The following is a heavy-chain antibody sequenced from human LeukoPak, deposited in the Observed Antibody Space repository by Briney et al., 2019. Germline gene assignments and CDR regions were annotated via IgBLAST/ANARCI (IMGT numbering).Heavy chain of an antibody. Sequence: SVTVSCKASGGTFSSYAISWVRQAPGQGLEWMGRIIPILGIANYAQKFQGRVTITADKSTSTAYMELSSLRSEDTAAYYCAREIAAAGTKPDYWGQGTLVTVSS. D-gene: IGHD6-13*01. CDR3: AREIAAAGTKPDY. J-gene: IGHJ4*02. CDR1: GGTFSSYA. CDR2: IIPILGIA. V-gene: IGHV1-69*04.